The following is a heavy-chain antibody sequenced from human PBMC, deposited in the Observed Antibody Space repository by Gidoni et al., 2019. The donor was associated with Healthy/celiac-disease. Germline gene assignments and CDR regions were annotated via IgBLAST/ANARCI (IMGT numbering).Heavy chain of an antibody. CDR3: ARGHQDSGWYF. CDR1: GDTFTSYY. CDR2: INPSGGST. J-gene: IGHJ4*02. V-gene: IGHV1-46*01. Sequence: QVQLVQSGAEVMKPGSSLKVSCKASGDTFTSYYMHWVRQATGQGLEWMGIINPSGGSTSYAQKFQGRVTMTRDTSTSTVYMELSSLRSEDTAVYYCARGHQDSGWYFWGQGTLVTVSS. D-gene: IGHD6-19*01.